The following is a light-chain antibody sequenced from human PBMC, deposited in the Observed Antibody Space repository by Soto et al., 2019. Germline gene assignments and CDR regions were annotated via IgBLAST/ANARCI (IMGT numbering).Light chain of an antibody. CDR1: SSDVGGYNN. Sequence: QSALTQPPSASGSPGQSVTISCTGTSSDVGGYNNVSWYQQHPGKAPKLMISDVSKRPSGVPDRFSASKSGNTASLTVPGRQAEEEADYYCSSFAGNNNLVFGGGTKLTVL. CDR2: DVS. J-gene: IGLJ2*01. V-gene: IGLV2-8*01. CDR3: SSFAGNNNLV.